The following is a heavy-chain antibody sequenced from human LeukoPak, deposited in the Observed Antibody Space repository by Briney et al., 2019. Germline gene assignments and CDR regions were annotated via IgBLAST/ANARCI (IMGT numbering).Heavy chain of an antibody. Sequence: GGSLRLSCAASGFKFDDYAMHCLRQAPGKGLEGVSGISWRGSRLGYADSVKGRFTISRDNAKNSLYLQMNSLRAEDMALYYCAKDTSPYFDDYSRQNQLLDSWGQGTLVTVSS. V-gene: IGHV3-9*03. CDR1: GFKFDDYA. CDR2: ISWRGSRL. D-gene: IGHD4-11*01. J-gene: IGHJ4*02. CDR3: AKDTSPYFDDYSRQNQLLDS.